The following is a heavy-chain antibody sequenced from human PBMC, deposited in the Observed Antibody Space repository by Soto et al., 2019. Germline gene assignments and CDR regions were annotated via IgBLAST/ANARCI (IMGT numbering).Heavy chain of an antibody. CDR3: ARAVTGARLVDWYFDL. V-gene: IGHV4-34*02. J-gene: IGHJ2*01. CDR2: INHRGNT. Sequence: QVHLQQRGAGLLKPSETLSLTCVVFGGSFSSYYWSWIRQPPGKGLEWIGEINHRGNTNYNPSLKSRVCMSVDTSKNQFSLQLTSVTAADTALYYCARAVTGARLVDWYFDLWGPGTQVTVSS. D-gene: IGHD2-21*02. CDR1: GGSFSSYY.